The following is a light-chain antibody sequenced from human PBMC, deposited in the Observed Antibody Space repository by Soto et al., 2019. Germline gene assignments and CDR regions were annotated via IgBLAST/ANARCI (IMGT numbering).Light chain of an antibody. CDR1: QSVSSN. V-gene: IGKV3-15*01. CDR3: QQYNNWPPMYT. CDR2: GAS. Sequence: EVVMTQSPATLSVSPGEGVTLSCRANQSVSSNLAWYQQKPGQAPRLLIYGASTRATGIPARFSGSGSGTEFTLTISSLQSEDFAVYYCQQYNNWPPMYTFGQGTKLDIK. J-gene: IGKJ2*01.